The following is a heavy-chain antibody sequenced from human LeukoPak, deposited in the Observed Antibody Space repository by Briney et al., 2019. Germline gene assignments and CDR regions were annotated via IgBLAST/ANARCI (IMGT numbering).Heavy chain of an antibody. J-gene: IGHJ4*02. Sequence: PGGSLRLSCAASGFSLSAYGVHWVRQAPGKGLEWVAVIWYDGTSKDYADSVKGRFTISRDNSKNTLYLQMNSLRAEDTAVYYCAKVNRYDYVWGSYRSVPNEYYFDYWGQGTLVTVSS. D-gene: IGHD3-16*02. CDR1: GFSLSAYG. CDR3: AKVNRYDYVWGSYRSVPNEYYFDY. CDR2: IWYDGTSK. V-gene: IGHV3-33*06.